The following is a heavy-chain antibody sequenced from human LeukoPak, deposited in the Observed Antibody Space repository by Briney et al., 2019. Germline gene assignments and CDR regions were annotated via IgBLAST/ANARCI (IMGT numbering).Heavy chain of an antibody. CDR2: IYYSGST. D-gene: IGHD3-3*01. CDR1: GGSISSYY. J-gene: IGHJ5*02. V-gene: IGHV4-59*01. Sequence: PSETLSLTCTVSGGSISSYYWSWIRQPPGKGLEWIGYIYYSGSTNYNPSLKSRVTISVDTSKNQFSLKLSSVTAADTAVYYCARSGTYYDFWSGPNWFDPWGQGTLVTVSS. CDR3: ARSGTYYDFWSGPNWFDP.